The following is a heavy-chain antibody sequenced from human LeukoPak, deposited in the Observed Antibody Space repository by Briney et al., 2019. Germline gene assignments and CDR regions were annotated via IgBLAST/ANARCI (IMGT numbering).Heavy chain of an antibody. Sequence: GGSLRLSCAASGFTFSSYDMHWARQATGKGLEWVSAIGTAGDTYYPGSVKGRFTISRENAKNSLYLQMNSLRAGDTAVYYCARVIAAGYFDYWGQGTLVTVSS. V-gene: IGHV3-13*01. D-gene: IGHD6-25*01. CDR1: GFTFSSYD. J-gene: IGHJ4*02. CDR3: ARVIAAGYFDY. CDR2: IGTAGDT.